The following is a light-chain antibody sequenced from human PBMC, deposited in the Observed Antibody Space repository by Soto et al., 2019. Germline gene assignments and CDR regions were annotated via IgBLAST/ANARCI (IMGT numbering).Light chain of an antibody. Sequence: DIVRTQSPDSLAVSLGERATINCKSSQSVLYTSNNKNYFAWYQQKPGQPPKLLIYWASTRESGVPDRFSGSGSGPHFTLTISSLQAEDVAVYYCQQYHNTPLTFGGGTKVEIK. CDR1: QSVLYTSNNKNY. CDR2: WAS. CDR3: QQYHNTPLT. J-gene: IGKJ4*01. V-gene: IGKV4-1*01.